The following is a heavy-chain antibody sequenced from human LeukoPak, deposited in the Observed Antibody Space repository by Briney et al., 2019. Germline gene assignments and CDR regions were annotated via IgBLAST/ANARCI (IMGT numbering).Heavy chain of an antibody. J-gene: IGHJ6*02. V-gene: IGHV3-7*03. CDR1: GFTFSSYW. D-gene: IGHD3-16*01. CDR3: ARGGGLDV. Sequence: GGSLRLSCAASGFTFSSYWMNWARQAPGKGLEWVASINHNGNVNYYVDSVKGRFTISRDNAKNSLYLQMSKLRAEDTAVYFCARGGGLDVWGQGATVTVSS. CDR2: INHNGNVN.